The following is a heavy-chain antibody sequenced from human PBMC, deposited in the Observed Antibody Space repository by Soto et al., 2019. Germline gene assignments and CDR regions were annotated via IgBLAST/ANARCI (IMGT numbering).Heavy chain of an antibody. Sequence: EVQILESGGGLVQPGGSLRLSCAASGFPCSNYAMAWVRQAPGKGLEWVSAISGTTGHAFYADSVKDRFTISRDNSKNTLYLHMDSLRAEDTAVYHCARAPSAYIWGSYLRYYEYWGQGTRVTVSS. J-gene: IGHJ4*02. CDR2: ISGTTGHA. CDR1: GFPCSNYA. CDR3: ARAPSAYIWGSYLRYYEY. V-gene: IGHV3-23*01. D-gene: IGHD3-16*01.